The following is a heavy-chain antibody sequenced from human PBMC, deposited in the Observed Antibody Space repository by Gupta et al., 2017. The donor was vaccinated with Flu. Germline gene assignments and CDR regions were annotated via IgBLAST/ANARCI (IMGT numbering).Heavy chain of an antibody. CDR3: AKVYYDFWSGYYRIIPDNWFDP. Sequence: EVQLLESGGGLVQPGGSLRLSCAASGFTFSSYAMSWVRQAPGKGLEWVSAISGSGGSTYYADSVKGRFTISRDNSKNTLYLQMNSLRAEDTAVYYCAKVYYDFWSGYYRIIPDNWFDPWGQGTLVTVSS. J-gene: IGHJ5*02. CDR1: GFTFSSYA. V-gene: IGHV3-23*01. D-gene: IGHD3-3*01. CDR2: ISGSGGST.